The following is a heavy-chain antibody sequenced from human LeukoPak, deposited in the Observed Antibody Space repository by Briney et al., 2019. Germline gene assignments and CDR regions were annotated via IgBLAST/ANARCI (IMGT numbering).Heavy chain of an antibody. J-gene: IGHJ4*02. CDR2: ITSSSSYI. V-gene: IGHV3-21*01. Sequence: GGSLRLSCAASGFTLSSYSMNWVRQAPGKGLEWVSSITSSSSYIYYADSVKGRFTISRDNVKNTLYLQMNSLRAEDTAVYYCARGGVYSTSAVDYWGQGTLVTVSS. D-gene: IGHD6-6*01. CDR1: GFTLSSYS. CDR3: ARGGVYSTSAVDY.